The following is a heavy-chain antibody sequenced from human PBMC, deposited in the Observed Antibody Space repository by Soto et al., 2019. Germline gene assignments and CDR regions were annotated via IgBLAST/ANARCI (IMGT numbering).Heavy chain of an antibody. CDR3: ARARYIGMVLS. V-gene: IGHV3-7*01. J-gene: IGHJ5*02. D-gene: IGHD2-2*01. Sequence: EVQLVESGGGLVQPGGSLRLSCSASGFTFSDHWMSWVRQAPEKGLEWVANIKQDGREKFYAGSVTGRFTISRDNAKNSVFLQMNSLRADDTALYSCARARYIGMVLSWGQGTLVTVSS. CDR1: GFTFSDHW. CDR2: IKQDGREK.